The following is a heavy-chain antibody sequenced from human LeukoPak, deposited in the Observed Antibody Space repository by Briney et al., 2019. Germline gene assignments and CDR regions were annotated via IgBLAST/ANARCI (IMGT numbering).Heavy chain of an antibody. CDR2: IYPGDSDT. J-gene: IGHJ4*02. CDR3: ARHFSGGSQYHFDY. CDR1: GYSFNNYW. D-gene: IGHD3-10*01. Sequence: GESLKISCKPSGYSFNNYWIGWVRQMPGKGLEWVGLIYPGDSDTRYSPSFQGQVTISADESISTAYLQWSSLKASDSAMYYCARHFSGGSQYHFDYWGQGTLVTVSS. V-gene: IGHV5-51*01.